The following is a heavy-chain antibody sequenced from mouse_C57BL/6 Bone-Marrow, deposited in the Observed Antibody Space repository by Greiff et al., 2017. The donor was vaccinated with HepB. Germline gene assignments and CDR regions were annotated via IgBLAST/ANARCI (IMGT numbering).Heavy chain of an antibody. CDR1: EYEFPSHD. CDR3: ARQPYTSSYDYDAWFAY. Sequence: DVQLVESGGGLVQPGESLKLSCESNEYEFPSHDMSWVRKTPEKRLELVAAINSDGGSTYYPDTMERRFIISRDNTKKTLYLQMSSLRSEDTALYYCARQPYTSSYDYDAWFAYWGQGTLVTVSA. J-gene: IGHJ3*01. CDR2: INSDGGST. V-gene: IGHV5-2*01. D-gene: IGHD2-4*01.